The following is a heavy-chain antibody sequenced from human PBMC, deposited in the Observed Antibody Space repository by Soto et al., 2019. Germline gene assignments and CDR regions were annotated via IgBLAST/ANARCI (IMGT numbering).Heavy chain of an antibody. J-gene: IGHJ5*02. D-gene: IGHD2-2*01. V-gene: IGHV1-8*01. CDR1: GYTFTSYD. Sequence: QVQLVQSGAEVKKPGASVKVSCKASGYTFTSYDINWVRQATGQGLEWMGWMNPNSGNTGYAQKLQGRVTMTRNTSINTAYMELSSLRSEDTAVYYCARGGYCSSTSCYPSNWFDPWGQGTLVTVSS. CDR3: ARGGYCSSTSCYPSNWFDP. CDR2: MNPNSGNT.